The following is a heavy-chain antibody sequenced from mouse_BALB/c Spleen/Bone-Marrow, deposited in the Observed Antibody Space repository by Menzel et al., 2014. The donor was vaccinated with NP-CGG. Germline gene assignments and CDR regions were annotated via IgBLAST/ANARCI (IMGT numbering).Heavy chain of an antibody. J-gene: IGHJ2*01. CDR2: IYPGNVNT. Sequence: VQLQQSGPELVKPGASVRISCKASGYTFTSYYIHWVKQRPGQGLEWIGWIYPGNVNTKYNEKFKGKATLTADKSSSQAFMQPSSLTSEDSAVYFCSTYDYWGQGTPLPVSS. CDR1: GYTFTSYY. CDR3: STYDY. V-gene: IGHV1S56*01.